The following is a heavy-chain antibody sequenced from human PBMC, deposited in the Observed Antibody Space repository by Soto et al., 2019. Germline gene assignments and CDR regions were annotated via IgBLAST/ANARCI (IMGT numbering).Heavy chain of an antibody. CDR2: IYHGGTT. CDR1: GGSISSYY. D-gene: IGHD3-16*02. J-gene: IGHJ4*01. Sequence: SETLSLTCTVSGGSISSYYWSWIRQPAGKGPEWIASIYHGGTTFYNPSLKSRITISVDTSNNQFSLKLTSVTAADTAVYYCARLHVIVVTGRTFDYWGHGNLV. CDR3: ARLHVIVVTGRTFDY. V-gene: IGHV4-4*07.